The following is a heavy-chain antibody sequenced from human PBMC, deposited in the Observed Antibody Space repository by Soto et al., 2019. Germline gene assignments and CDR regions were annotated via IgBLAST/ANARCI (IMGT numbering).Heavy chain of an antibody. CDR2: ISGSGGST. CDR3: AKSITMIVGYYFDY. Sequence: HPGGSLRLSCAASGFTFSSYAMSWVRQAPGKGLEWVSAISGSGGSTYYADSVKGRFTISRDNSKNTLYLQMNSLRAEDTAVYYCAKSITMIVGYYFDYWGQGTLVTVSS. J-gene: IGHJ4*02. V-gene: IGHV3-23*01. CDR1: GFTFSSYA. D-gene: IGHD3-22*01.